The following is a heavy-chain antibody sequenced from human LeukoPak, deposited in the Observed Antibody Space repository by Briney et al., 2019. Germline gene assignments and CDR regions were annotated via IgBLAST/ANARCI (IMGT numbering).Heavy chain of an antibody. CDR2: INHSGST. CDR1: GGSFSGYY. CDR3: ARARGGLGGFDY. D-gene: IGHD3-10*01. Sequence: SETLSLTCAVYGGSFSGYYWSWIRQPPGKGLEWIGEINHSGSTNYNPSLKSRVTISVDTSKNQFSLKLRSVTAADTAVYYCARARGGLGGFDYWGQGTLVTVSS. V-gene: IGHV4-34*01. J-gene: IGHJ4*02.